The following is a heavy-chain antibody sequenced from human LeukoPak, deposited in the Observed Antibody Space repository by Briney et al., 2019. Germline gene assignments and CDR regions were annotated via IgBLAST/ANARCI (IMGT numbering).Heavy chain of an antibody. V-gene: IGHV1-2*02. CDR2: INPNSGGT. Sequence: ASVKVSCKASGYTFTCYHMHWVRQAPGQGLEWMGWINPNSGGTNYVQRFQGRVTITRDTSISTAYMELSRLISDDTAVYYCARDRGSYFSDAFDIWGQGTMVTVSS. D-gene: IGHD1-26*01. CDR3: ARDRGSYFSDAFDI. CDR1: GYTFTCYH. J-gene: IGHJ3*02.